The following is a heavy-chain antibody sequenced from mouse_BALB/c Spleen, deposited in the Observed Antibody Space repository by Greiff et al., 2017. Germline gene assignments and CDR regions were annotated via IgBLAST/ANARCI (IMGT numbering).Heavy chain of an antibody. CDR1: GFTFSSYT. J-gene: IGHJ2*01. CDR2: ISSGGSYT. CDR3: TRRGDYPYFDY. Sequence: EVKLVESGGGLVKPGGSLKLSCAASGFTFSSYTMSWVRQTPEKRLEWVATISSGGSYTYYPDSVKGRFTISRDNAKNTLYLQMSSLKSEDTAMYYCTRRGDYPYFDYWGQGTTLTVSS. V-gene: IGHV5-6-4*01. D-gene: IGHD2-4*01.